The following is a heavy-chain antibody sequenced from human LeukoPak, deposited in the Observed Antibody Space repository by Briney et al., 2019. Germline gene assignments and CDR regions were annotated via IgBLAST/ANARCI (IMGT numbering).Heavy chain of an antibody. J-gene: IGHJ6*02. CDR3: ARVRGDEVLPPGLKHYYGMDV. D-gene: IGHD3-10*01. V-gene: IGHV1-18*01. Sequence: ASVKVSCKASGYTFTSYGISWVRQAPGQGLEWMGWISAYNGNTNYAQKLQGRVTMTTDTSTSTAYMELRSLRSDDTAVYYCARVRGDEVLPPGLKHYYGMDVWGQGTTVTVSS. CDR2: ISAYNGNT. CDR1: GYTFTSYG.